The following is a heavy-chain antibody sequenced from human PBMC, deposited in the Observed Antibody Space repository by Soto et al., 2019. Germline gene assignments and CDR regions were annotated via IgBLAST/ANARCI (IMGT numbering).Heavy chain of an antibody. Sequence: GGSLRLSCAASGFTVSSNYMSWVRQAPGKGLEWVSVNYSGGSTYYADSVKGRFTISRDNSKNTLYLQMNSLRAEDTAVYYCARDISRGYRTYGMDVWGQGTTVTVSS. V-gene: IGHV3-53*01. CDR3: ARDISRGYRTYGMDV. CDR1: GFTVSSNY. CDR2: NYSGGST. D-gene: IGHD5-18*01. J-gene: IGHJ6*02.